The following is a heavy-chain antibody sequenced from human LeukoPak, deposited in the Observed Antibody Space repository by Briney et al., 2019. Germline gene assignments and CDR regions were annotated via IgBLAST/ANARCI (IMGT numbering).Heavy chain of an antibody. Sequence: GGSLRLSCAVSGFTFSSFPMTWVRQAPGKGLEWVSAISGTGGSTYYADSVKGRFTISRDNSKNTLYLQMNSLRADDTAVYYCAKDANSSGWCDYWGRGTLVTVSS. D-gene: IGHD6-19*01. CDR2: ISGTGGST. J-gene: IGHJ4*02. CDR1: GFTFSSFP. CDR3: AKDANSSGWCDY. V-gene: IGHV3-23*01.